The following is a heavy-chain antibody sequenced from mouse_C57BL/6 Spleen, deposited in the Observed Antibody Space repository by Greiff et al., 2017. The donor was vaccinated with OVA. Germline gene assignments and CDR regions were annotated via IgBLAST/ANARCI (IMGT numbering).Heavy chain of an antibody. D-gene: IGHD1-1*01. V-gene: IGHV5-12*01. CDR2: ISNGGGST. CDR1: GFTFSDYY. Sequence: EVQGVESGGGLVQPGGSLKLSCAASGFTFSDYYMYWVRQTPEKRLEWVAYISNGGGSTYYPDTVKGRFTISRDNAKNTLYLQMSRLKSEDTAMYYCARPTYGSSYVDVWGTGTTVTVSS. J-gene: IGHJ1*03. CDR3: ARPTYGSSYVDV.